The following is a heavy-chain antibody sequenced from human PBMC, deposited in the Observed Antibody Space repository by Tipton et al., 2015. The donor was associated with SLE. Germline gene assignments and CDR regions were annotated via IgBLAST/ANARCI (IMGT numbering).Heavy chain of an antibody. CDR1: GCSISSGYY. CDR2: LYHSGRT. J-gene: IGHJ1*01. V-gene: IGHV4-38-2*01. CDR3: ARRLYKQLTFEFFHH. D-gene: IGHD6-13*01. Sequence: TLSLNCAVSGCSISSGYYWGWIRQPPGKGLEWIGRLYHSGRTYYNPSHKSRVTIAVDTPKNQFSLKLSSVTAADTAVYYCARRLYKQLTFEFFHHWGQGTLVTVSS.